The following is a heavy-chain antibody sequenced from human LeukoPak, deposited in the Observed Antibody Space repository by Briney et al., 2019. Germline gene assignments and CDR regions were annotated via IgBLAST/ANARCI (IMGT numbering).Heavy chain of an antibody. V-gene: IGHV3-23*01. CDR2: ISGSGGST. D-gene: IGHD1-26*01. CDR1: GFTSSSYA. Sequence: PGGSLRLSCAASGFTSSSYAMSWVRQAPGKGLEWVSAISGSGGSTYYADSVKGRFTISRDNSKNTLYLQMNSLRAEDTAVYYCAKDPYGWELLPYWGQGTLVTVSS. CDR3: AKDPYGWELLPY. J-gene: IGHJ4*02.